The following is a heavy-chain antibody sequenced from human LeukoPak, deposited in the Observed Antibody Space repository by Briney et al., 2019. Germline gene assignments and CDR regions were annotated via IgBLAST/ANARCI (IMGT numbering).Heavy chain of an antibody. D-gene: IGHD3-3*01. CDR1: GFTLTNNG. V-gene: IGHV3-23*01. CDR2: INTGDNT. CDR3: AKTRHGEWHSDLDH. J-gene: IGHJ4*02. Sequence: GGSLRLSCAASGFTLTNNGLAWVRQAPGKGLEWVSGINTGDNTYHVDSVRGRFTISRDISKNTVYLQMNGLRVEDTAVYYCAKTRHGEWHSDLDHWGQGTLVTVSS.